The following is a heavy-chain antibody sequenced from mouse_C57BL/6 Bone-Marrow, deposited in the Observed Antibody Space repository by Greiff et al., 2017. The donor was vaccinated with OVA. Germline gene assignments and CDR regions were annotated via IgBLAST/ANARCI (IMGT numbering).Heavy chain of an antibody. CDR1: GYTFTSYW. J-gene: IGHJ1*03. V-gene: IGHV1-53*01. CDR3: ARWDGNYLYWYFDV. Sequence: VQLQQPGTELVKPGASVKLSCKASGYTFTSYWMHWVKQRPRQGLEWIGNINPSNGGTNYNEKFKSKATLTVDKSSSTAYMQLSSLTSEDSAVYYCARWDGNYLYWYFDVWGTGTTVTVSS. CDR2: INPSNGGT. D-gene: IGHD2-1*01.